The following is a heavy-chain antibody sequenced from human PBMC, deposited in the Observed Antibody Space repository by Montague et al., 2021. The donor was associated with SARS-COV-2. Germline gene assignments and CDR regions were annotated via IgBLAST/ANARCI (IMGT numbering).Heavy chain of an antibody. CDR2: INHSGST. CDR3: ARARQDVVVPALGIGAYYYYYYMDV. V-gene: IGHV4-34*01. J-gene: IGHJ6*03. D-gene: IGHD2-2*01. Sequence: SETRSLTCAVYGGSFSGYYWSWIRQPPGKGLEWMGEINHSGSTNXXPSLKSRVTISVDTSKNQFSLKLSSVTAADTAVYYCARARQDVVVPALGIGAYYYYYYMDVWGKGTTVTVSS. CDR1: GGSFSGYY.